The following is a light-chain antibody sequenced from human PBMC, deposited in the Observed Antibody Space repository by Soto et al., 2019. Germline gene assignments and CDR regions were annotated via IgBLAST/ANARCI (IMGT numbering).Light chain of an antibody. CDR1: QSVRRRY. J-gene: IGKJ1*01. Sequence: EIVLTQSPGTLSLSPGERATLSCXASQSVRRRYVAWYQQKPGQAPRLCSEGASSRATGIPDRFSGRESGTDFTLTSSRLEPEDFAVYHCQQYGNSPWTFGQGTKVDIK. V-gene: IGKV3-20*01. CDR3: QQYGNSPWT. CDR2: GAS.